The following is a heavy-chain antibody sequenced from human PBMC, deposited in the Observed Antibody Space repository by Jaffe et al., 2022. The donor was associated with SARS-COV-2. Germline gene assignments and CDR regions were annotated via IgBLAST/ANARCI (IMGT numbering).Heavy chain of an antibody. CDR1: GFTFSNAW. CDR3: TTYHYYYYGMDV. V-gene: IGHV3-15*01. D-gene: IGHD2-2*01. CDR2: IKSKTDGGTT. Sequence: EVQLVESGGGLVKPGGSLRLSCAASGFTFSNAWMSWVRQAPGKGLEWVGRIKSKTDGGTTDYAAPVKGRFTISRDDSKNTLYLQMNSLKTEDTAVYYCTTYHYYYYGMDVWGQGTTVTVSS. J-gene: IGHJ6*02.